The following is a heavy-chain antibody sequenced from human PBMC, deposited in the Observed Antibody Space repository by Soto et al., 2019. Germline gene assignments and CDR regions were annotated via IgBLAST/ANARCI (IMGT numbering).Heavy chain of an antibody. V-gene: IGHV4-34*01. CDR1: GGSFSGYY. CDR2: INHSGST. Sequence: SETLSLTCAVYGGSFSGYYWSWIRQPPGKGLEWIGEINHSGSTNYNPSLKSRVTISVDTSKNQFSLKLSSVTAADTAVYYCARGYYDYIWGSYRYGEFYFAYWGRGTLVTVSS. D-gene: IGHD3-16*02. CDR3: ARGYYDYIWGSYRYGEFYFAY. J-gene: IGHJ4*02.